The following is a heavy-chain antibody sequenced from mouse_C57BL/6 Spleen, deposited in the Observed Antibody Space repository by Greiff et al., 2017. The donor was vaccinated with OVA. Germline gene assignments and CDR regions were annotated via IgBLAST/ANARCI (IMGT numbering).Heavy chain of an antibody. V-gene: IGHV1-15*01. CDR2: IDPEPGGT. Sequence: QVQLKESGAELVRPGASVTLSCKASGYTFTDYEMHWVKQTPVHGLEWIGAIDPEPGGTAYNQKFKGKAILTADKSSSTAYMELRSLTSEDSAVYYCTRRSSYYYGSSYWNFDYWGQGTTLTVSS. J-gene: IGHJ2*01. CDR1: GYTFTDYE. CDR3: TRRSSYYYGSSYWNFDY. D-gene: IGHD1-1*01.